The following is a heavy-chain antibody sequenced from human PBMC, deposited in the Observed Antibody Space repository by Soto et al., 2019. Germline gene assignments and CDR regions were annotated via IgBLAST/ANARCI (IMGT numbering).Heavy chain of an antibody. J-gene: IGHJ4*02. Sequence: SEPLSLTCTISVGSISSGDYWSWIRQPPGKGLEWIGYIYHSGGTYYNPSLKSRVTMSVDTSQNQFSLKLSSVSAADTAVYYCASKKYYYDSTAYIFDHWGQGALVTVSS. V-gene: IGHV4-30-4*01. CDR3: ASKKYYYDSTAYIFDH. D-gene: IGHD3-22*01. CDR1: VGSISSGDY. CDR2: IYHSGGT.